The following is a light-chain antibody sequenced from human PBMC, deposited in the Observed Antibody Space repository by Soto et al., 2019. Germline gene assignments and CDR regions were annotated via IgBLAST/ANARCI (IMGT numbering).Light chain of an antibody. CDR2: DAS. Sequence: DLPMTQSPSSLSASVGDRVTVTFQASQNINNYLNWYQQKPGRAPKLLIYDASNLEAGVPSRFRGSGSGTDFTFTISRLQPEDIATYYCQQYETLPTFGQGTRLEIK. J-gene: IGKJ5*01. CDR3: QQYETLPT. V-gene: IGKV1-33*01. CDR1: QNINNY.